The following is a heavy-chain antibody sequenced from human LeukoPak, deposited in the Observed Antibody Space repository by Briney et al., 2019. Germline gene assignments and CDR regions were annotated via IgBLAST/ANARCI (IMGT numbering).Heavy chain of an antibody. CDR3: ARVRSIAVARRENWFDP. J-gene: IGHJ5*02. D-gene: IGHD6-19*01. CDR2: IYHSGRT. V-gene: IGHV4-38-2*02. Sequence: SETPSLTCTVSGYSISSGYYWGWIRQPPGKGLEWIGSIYHSGRTYYNPSLKSRVTISVDTSKNQFSLKLSSVTAADTAVYYCARVRSIAVARRENWFDPWGQGTLVTVSS. CDR1: GYSISSGYY.